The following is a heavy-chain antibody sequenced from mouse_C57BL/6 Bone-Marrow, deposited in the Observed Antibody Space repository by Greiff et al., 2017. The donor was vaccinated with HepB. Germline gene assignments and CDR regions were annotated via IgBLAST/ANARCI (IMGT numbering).Heavy chain of an antibody. CDR1: GYTFTDYY. Sequence: EVQLQQSGPVLVKPGASVKMSCKASGYTFTDYYMNWVKQSHGKSLEWIGVINPYNGGTSYNQKFKGKATLTVDKSSSTAYMELNSLTSEDSAVYYCARYYYDYERGVAYWGQGTLVTVSA. CDR3: ARYYYDYERGVAY. V-gene: IGHV1-19*01. J-gene: IGHJ3*01. CDR2: INPYNGGT. D-gene: IGHD2-4*01.